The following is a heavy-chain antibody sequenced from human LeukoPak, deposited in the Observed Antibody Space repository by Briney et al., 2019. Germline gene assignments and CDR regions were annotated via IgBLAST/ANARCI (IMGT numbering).Heavy chain of an antibody. V-gene: IGHV3-48*01. CDR2: ISSSSSTI. J-gene: IGHJ6*03. CDR1: GFTFSSYS. Sequence: GGSLRLSCAASGFTFSSYSMNWVRQAPGKGLEWVSYISSSSSTIYYADSVKGRFTISRDNAKNSLYLQMNSLRAEDTAVYYCARGPRYCSGGSCSRNYYYYVDVWGKGTTVTVSS. CDR3: ARGPRYCSGGSCSRNYYYYVDV. D-gene: IGHD2-15*01.